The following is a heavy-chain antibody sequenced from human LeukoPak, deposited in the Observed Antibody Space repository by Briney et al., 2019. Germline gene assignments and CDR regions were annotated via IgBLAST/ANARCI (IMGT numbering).Heavy chain of an antibody. CDR1: GGSITTTNW. CDR2: VHLSGAT. V-gene: IGHV4-4*02. D-gene: IGHD1-26*01. J-gene: IGHJ4*02. CDR3: TRESGAFSPFGF. Sequence: PSETPSLTCAVSGGSITTTNWWSSVRQPPGKGLEWIGEVHLSGATNYNPSLESRVSMSIDKSKNHLSLEVTSVTAADTAIYYCTRESGAFSPFGFWGQGTLLTVSS.